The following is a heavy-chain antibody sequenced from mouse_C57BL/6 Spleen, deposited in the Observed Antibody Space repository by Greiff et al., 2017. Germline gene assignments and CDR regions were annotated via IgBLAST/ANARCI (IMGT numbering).Heavy chain of an antibody. V-gene: IGHV5-4*03. J-gene: IGHJ4*01. D-gene: IGHD2-3*01. Sequence: EVKLVESGGGLVKPGGSLKLSCAASGFTFSSYAMSWVRQTPEKRLEWVATISDGGSYTYYPDNVKGRFTISRDNAKNNLYLQMSHLKSEDTARYYCARGRIYDGSVYYAMDYWGQGTSVTVSS. CDR2: ISDGGSYT. CDR3: ARGRIYDGSVYYAMDY. CDR1: GFTFSSYA.